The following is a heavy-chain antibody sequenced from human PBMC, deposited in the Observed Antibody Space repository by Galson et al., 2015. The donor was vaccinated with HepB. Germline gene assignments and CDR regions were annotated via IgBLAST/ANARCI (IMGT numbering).Heavy chain of an antibody. D-gene: IGHD2-15*01. J-gene: IGHJ6*04. V-gene: IGHV3-74*01. CDR3: ASLVAYYYFGMDV. Sequence: SLRLSCAASGFTFSKYWVYWVRQAPGKGLVWVSRINSDGSSTTYADSVKDRFTVSRDNAKNTLYLQMNSLRVEDTAVYYCASLVAYYYFGMDVWGEGTTVTVSS. CDR2: INSDGSST. CDR1: GFTFSKYW.